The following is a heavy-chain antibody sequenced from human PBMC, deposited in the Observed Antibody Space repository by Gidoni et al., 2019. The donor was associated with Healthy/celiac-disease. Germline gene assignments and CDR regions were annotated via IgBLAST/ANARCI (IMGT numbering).Heavy chain of an antibody. V-gene: IGHV4-34*01. CDR3: ARQGAGLRFLEWSYYYYYGMDV. Sequence: QVQLQQCGAGLLKPSETLSLTCAVYGASFSGHYWSWTRQPPGKGLEWIGEINHNGSTNSTPSLKSRVTISVDTSKNQFSLKLCSVTAADTAVYYCARQGAGLRFLEWSYYYYYGMDVWGQGTTVTVSS. J-gene: IGHJ6*02. D-gene: IGHD3-3*01. CDR2: INHNGST. CDR1: GASFSGHY.